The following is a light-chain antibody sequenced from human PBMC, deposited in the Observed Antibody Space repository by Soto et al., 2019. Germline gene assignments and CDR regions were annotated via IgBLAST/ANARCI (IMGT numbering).Light chain of an antibody. J-gene: IGLJ3*02. Sequence: QPVLTQSPSASASLGASVKLTCTLSSGHSSYAIAWLQQQPEKGPRYLMKVNSDGSHTKGDGIPDRFSGSSSGAERYLTISSLQSEDEADYYCQTWGAGRGVFGGGTKLTVL. CDR3: QTWGAGRGV. CDR2: VNSDGSH. V-gene: IGLV4-69*01. CDR1: SGHSSYA.